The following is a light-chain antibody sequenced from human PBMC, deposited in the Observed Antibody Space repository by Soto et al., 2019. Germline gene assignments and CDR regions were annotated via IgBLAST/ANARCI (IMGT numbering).Light chain of an antibody. J-gene: IGKJ2*01. CDR2: DVS. CDR3: QQRSNWPPGYT. Sequence: EIVLTQSPAALSLSPGERATLSCRASQSVSGYLAWYQQKPGQAPRLLIYDVSNRATGIPARFSGSGSGTDFTLTISSLEPEDFAVYYCQQRSNWPPGYTFGQGTKLEI. V-gene: IGKV3-11*01. CDR1: QSVSGY.